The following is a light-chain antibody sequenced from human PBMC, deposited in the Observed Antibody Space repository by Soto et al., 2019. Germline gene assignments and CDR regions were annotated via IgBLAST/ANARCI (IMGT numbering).Light chain of an antibody. CDR2: DAS. CDR1: QSVSTY. Sequence: EIVLTQFPATLSLSPGERATLSCRASQSVSTYFAWYQQKPGQAPRLLIYDASNRATGIPARFSGSGSGTDFTLTISRLEPEDFAVYYCQQRISWPLTFGQGTKVEIK. J-gene: IGKJ1*01. V-gene: IGKV3-11*01. CDR3: QQRISWPLT.